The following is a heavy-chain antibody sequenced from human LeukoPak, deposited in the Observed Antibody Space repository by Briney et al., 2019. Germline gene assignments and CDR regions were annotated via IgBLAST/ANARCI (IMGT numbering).Heavy chain of an antibody. Sequence: SETLSLTCAVYGGSFSGYYWSWIRQSPGKGLEWIGEINYTGGTNYNPSLKSRVTISVDKSKNQFSLKLSSVTAADTAVYYCARESYYYMDVWGKGTTVTVSS. J-gene: IGHJ6*03. CDR3: ARESYYYMDV. CDR1: GGSFSGYY. V-gene: IGHV4-34*01. CDR2: INYTGGT.